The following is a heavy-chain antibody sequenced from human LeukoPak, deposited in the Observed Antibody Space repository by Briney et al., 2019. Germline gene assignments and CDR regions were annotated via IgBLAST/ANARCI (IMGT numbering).Heavy chain of an antibody. D-gene: IGHD3-3*01. Sequence: GASVKVSCKASGYAFTSFGISWVRQAPGQGLEWMGWISAYNGNTDYAQKLQGRVTMTTDTSTSTAYMELRMLISDVRAVYYCARDSASEGGITIWGSIDYWGQGTLVTVSS. CDR2: ISAYNGNT. CDR1: GYAFTSFG. J-gene: IGHJ4*02. V-gene: IGHV1-18*01. CDR3: ARDSASEGGITIWGSIDY.